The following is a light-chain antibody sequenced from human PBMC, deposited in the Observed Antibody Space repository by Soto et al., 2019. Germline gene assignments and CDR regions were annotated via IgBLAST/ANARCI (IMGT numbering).Light chain of an antibody. V-gene: IGLV2-14*01. CDR1: SSDIGSYDY. Sequence: QSVLTQPASGSGSPGQSITISCTGTSSDIGSYDYVSWYQQHPGKAPNLLIYEVTDRPSGVSNRFSGSKSGNTASLTISGLQAEDEADYYCSSFTSTSTRRFGSGTKVTVL. CDR3: SSFTSTSTRR. J-gene: IGLJ1*01. CDR2: EVT.